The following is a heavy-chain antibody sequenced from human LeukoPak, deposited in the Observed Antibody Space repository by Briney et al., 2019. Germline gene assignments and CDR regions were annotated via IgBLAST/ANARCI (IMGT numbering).Heavy chain of an antibody. J-gene: IGHJ4*02. V-gene: IGHV4-34*01. Sequence: SETLSFNCAVYGGSFSCYYWSWLRQPPGKGLEWIREINHSGSTNYNPSLKSRVTISVDTSQNHFSLQLSSVTAADTAVYYCAIFPVCIAAAGTLCWGQGTLVTVSS. CDR3: AIFPVCIAAAGTLC. D-gene: IGHD6-13*01. CDR1: GGSFSCYY. CDR2: INHSGST.